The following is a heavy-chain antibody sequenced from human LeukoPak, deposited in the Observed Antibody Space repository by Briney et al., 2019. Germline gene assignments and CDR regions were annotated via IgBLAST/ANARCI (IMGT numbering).Heavy chain of an antibody. CDR2: INSDGSST. D-gene: IGHD2-2*01. V-gene: IGHV3-74*01. Sequence: PGGSLRLSCAASGFTFSSYWMHWVRQAPGKGLVWVSRINSDGSSTIYADSVKGRFTISRDNAKNTLYLQMNRLRAEDTAVYYCARVAVVPAAYFDYWGQGTLVTVSS. CDR1: GFTFSSYW. CDR3: ARVAVVPAAYFDY. J-gene: IGHJ4*02.